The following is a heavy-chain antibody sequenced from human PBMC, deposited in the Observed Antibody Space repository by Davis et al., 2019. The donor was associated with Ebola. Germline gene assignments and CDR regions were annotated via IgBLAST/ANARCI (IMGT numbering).Heavy chain of an antibody. D-gene: IGHD6-13*01. V-gene: IGHV3-48*02. CDR3: ARDTSSRLNYMDV. J-gene: IGHJ6*03. CDR2: ISSTSSAI. Sequence: GESLKISCAASAFTFSSYSMNWVRQAPGKGLEWVSYISSTSSAIYYADSVKGRFTISRDNAKNSVYLQMNSLRDEDTAVYYCARDTSSRLNYMDVWGKGTTVTVSS. CDR1: AFTFSSYS.